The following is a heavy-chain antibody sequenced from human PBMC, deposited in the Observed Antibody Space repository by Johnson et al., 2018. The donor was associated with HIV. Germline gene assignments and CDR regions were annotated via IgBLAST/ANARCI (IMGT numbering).Heavy chain of an antibody. CDR2: ISYDGSNK. CDR3: ARVRVKRVQSSSWYGGAFDL. Sequence: QVQLVESGGGVVQHGRSLRLSCAASGFTFNSYAMHWVRQAPGKGLEWVSVISYDGSNKYHADSVKGRFTISRDNSKNTLYLQMNSLRAEDTAVYYCARVRVKRVQSSSWYGGAFDLWGQGTMVTVSS. CDR1: GFTFNSYA. J-gene: IGHJ3*01. V-gene: IGHV3-30-3*01. D-gene: IGHD2-2*01.